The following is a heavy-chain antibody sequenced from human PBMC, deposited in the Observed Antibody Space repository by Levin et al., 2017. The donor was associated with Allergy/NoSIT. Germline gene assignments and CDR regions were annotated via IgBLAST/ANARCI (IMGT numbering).Heavy chain of an antibody. CDR2: ISYDGSKK. Sequence: GESLKISCAASGFSFSSYGMHWVRQAPGKGLEWVAVISYDGSKKYYADSVKGRFTISRDNSKNTLYLQMNSLRAEDTAVYFCAKSFAIFAVVLLDAMDVWGQGTTVTVSS. V-gene: IGHV3-30*18. CDR3: AKSFAIFAVVLLDAMDV. D-gene: IGHD3-3*01. J-gene: IGHJ6*02. CDR1: GFSFSSYG.